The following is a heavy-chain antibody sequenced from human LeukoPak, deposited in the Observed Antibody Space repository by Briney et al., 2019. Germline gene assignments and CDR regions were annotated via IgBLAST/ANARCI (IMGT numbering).Heavy chain of an antibody. CDR3: VKEGVEYSYSYGDY. D-gene: IGHD3-16*01. CDR1: GFTFSSYW. Sequence: QPGGSLRLSCAASGFTFSSYWMSWVRQAPGKGLEWVANIKQDGGDKYYAESMKGRITISRDNAENTLYLQMNNLRPDDTAFYFCVKEGVEYSYSYGDYWGQGTLVTVSS. V-gene: IGHV3-7*01. J-gene: IGHJ4*02. CDR2: IKQDGGDK.